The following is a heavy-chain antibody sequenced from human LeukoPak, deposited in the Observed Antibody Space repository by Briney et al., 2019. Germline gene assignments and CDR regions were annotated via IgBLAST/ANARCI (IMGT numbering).Heavy chain of an antibody. CDR1: GFTFSSYA. CDR3: ASEYGGYGLDY. CDR2: ISYDGSNK. J-gene: IGHJ4*02. D-gene: IGHD4-17*01. V-gene: IGHV3-30*01. Sequence: GGSLRLSCAASGFTFSSYAMHWVRQAPGKGLEWVAVISYDGSNKYYADSVKGRFTISRDNSKNTLYLQMNSLRAEDTAVYYCASEYGGYGLDYWGQGTLVTVSS.